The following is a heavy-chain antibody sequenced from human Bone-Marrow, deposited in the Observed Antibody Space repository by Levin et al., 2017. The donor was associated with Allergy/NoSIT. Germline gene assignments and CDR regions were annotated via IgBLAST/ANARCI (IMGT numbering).Heavy chain of an antibody. Sequence: SETLSLTCTVSGVSITWGNYKWGWIRQPPGKALEWIGSIHYTGSTYYNPSLNSRGPMSVDTSRSQFSLELTSLTAADTAVYYCGRAAYGGPRVFDYWGQGTLVTVSS. D-gene: IGHD4-23*01. CDR2: IHYTGST. CDR3: GRAAYGGPRVFDY. CDR1: GVSITWGNYK. J-gene: IGHJ4*02. V-gene: IGHV4-39*01.